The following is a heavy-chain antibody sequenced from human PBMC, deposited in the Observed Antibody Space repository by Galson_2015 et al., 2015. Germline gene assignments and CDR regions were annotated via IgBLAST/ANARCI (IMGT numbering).Heavy chain of an antibody. CDR3: ARDITGTRRFAAFDF. V-gene: IGHV1-3*04. CDR2: INTANRVT. D-gene: IGHD3-10*01. J-gene: IGHJ3*01. Sequence: SVKVSCKASGFIFDNYGFHWVRQAPGQGLEWVGWINTANRVTKYSRKLQGRIAITSDTSARTTYMELNILRSEDTAVYYCARDITGTRRFAAFDFWGQGTMVAVSS. CDR1: GFIFDNYG.